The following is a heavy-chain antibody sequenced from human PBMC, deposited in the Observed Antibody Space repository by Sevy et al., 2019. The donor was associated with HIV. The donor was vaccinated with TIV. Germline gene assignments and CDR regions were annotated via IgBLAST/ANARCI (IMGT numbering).Heavy chain of an antibody. V-gene: IGHV1-2*02. CDR1: GYTFTGYY. Sequence: ASVKVSCKASGYTFTGYYMHWVRQAPGQGLEWMGWINPNSGGTNYAQKFQGRVTMTRDTSISTAYMELSRLRSDDTAVYYCARDPEQLGNWFDPWSQGTLVTVSS. J-gene: IGHJ5*02. D-gene: IGHD6-6*01. CDR2: INPNSGGT. CDR3: ARDPEQLGNWFDP.